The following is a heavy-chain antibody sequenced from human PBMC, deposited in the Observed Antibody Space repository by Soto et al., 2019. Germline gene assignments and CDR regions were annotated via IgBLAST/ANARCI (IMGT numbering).Heavy chain of an antibody. D-gene: IGHD2-21*02. V-gene: IGHV1-2*04. CDR1: GYSFIDSY. J-gene: IGHJ5*02. CDR2: VKPKDGAT. Sequence: QVQLVQSGAEVRRPGASVRVSCKASGYSFIDSYINWVRKAPGQGLEWMGWVKPKDGATRSAQKFQDWVTMTRDTSKTTAYLDRRPDDTAVYYCARGRKVVATPARDDWFDPWGQGTLVTVSS. CDR3: ARGRKVVATPARDDWFDP.